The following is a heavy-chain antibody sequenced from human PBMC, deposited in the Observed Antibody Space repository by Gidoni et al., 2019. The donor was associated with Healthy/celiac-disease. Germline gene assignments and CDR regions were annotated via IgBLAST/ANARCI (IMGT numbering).Heavy chain of an antibody. CDR1: GFTFSSYA. D-gene: IGHD2-21*02. CDR2: ISCSGGST. CDR3: AKDPGCGGDCYSYYFDY. Sequence: EVQLLESGGGLVQPGGSLRLSCAASGFTFSSYAMSWVRQAPGKGLEWVSAISCSGGSTYYADSVKGRFTISRDNSKNTLYLQMNSLRADDTAVYYCAKDPGCGGDCYSYYFDYWGQGTLVTVSS. V-gene: IGHV3-23*01. J-gene: IGHJ4*02.